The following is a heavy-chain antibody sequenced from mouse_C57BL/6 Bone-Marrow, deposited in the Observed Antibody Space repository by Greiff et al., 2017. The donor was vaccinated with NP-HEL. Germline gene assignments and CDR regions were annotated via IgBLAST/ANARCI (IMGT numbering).Heavy chain of an antibody. CDR2: IYWDDVK. CDR1: GFSLSTSGMG. CDR3: ARRTYYYGSSYPPFDY. D-gene: IGHD1-1*01. J-gene: IGHJ2*01. V-gene: IGHV8-12*01. Sequence: QVTLKESGPGILQSSQTLSLTCSFSGFSLSTSGMGVSWIRQPSGKGLEWLAHIYWDDVKRYNPSLKSRLTISKDTSRNQVFLKITSVDTADTATYYCARRTYYYGSSYPPFDYWGQGTTLTVSS.